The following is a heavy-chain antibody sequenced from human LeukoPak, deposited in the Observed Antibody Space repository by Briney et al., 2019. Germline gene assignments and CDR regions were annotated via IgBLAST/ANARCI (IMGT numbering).Heavy chain of an antibody. CDR1: GFTFSNAW. V-gene: IGHV3-15*01. Sequence: GGSLRLSCAASGFTFSNAWMSWVRQAPGKGLEWVGRIQSKTDGGTTDYAAPVKGRFTISRDDSKNTLYLQMNSLKTEDTAVYYCTTDLNARGNYYDSSGYISTIDYWGQGTLVTVSS. CDR3: TTDLNARGNYYDSSGYISTIDY. D-gene: IGHD3-22*01. CDR2: IQSKTDGGTT. J-gene: IGHJ4*02.